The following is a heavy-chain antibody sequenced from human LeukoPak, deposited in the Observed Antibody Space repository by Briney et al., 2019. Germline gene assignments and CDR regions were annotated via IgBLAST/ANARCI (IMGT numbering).Heavy chain of an antibody. CDR1: GFPFDEHA. CDR2: ISYSSETI. J-gene: IGHJ3*01. Sequence: GGSLRLSCAASGFPFDEHAIYWVRQAPGKGLEWVSGISYSSETIGYVDSVKGRFTISRDNVRKSLYLQMNSLRIEDTALYYCAKDRGGGSQLGDAYDVWGQGTMVSVSS. D-gene: IGHD5-24*01. CDR3: AKDRGGGSQLGDAYDV. V-gene: IGHV3-9*01.